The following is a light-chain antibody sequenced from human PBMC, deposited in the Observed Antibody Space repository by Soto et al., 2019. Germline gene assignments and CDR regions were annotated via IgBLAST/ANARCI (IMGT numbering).Light chain of an antibody. V-gene: IGKV3-15*01. J-gene: IGKJ3*01. CDR2: GAS. Sequence: EIVMTQSPATLSVSPGERATLSCRASQSVSSNLAWYQQKPGQAPRLLIYGASTRATGIPARFSGSGSGTEVTLTISSLQSEDFAVYYWQQYNNWPRTFGPGTKVDIK. CDR3: QQYNNWPRT. CDR1: QSVSSN.